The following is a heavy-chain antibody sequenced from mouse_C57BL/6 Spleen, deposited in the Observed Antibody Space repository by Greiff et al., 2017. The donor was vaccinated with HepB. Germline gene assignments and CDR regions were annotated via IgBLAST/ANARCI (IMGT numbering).Heavy chain of an antibody. CDR3: ARKKATGTYYAMDY. V-gene: IGHV1-39*01. Sequence: EVQLQESGPELVKPGASVKISCKASGYSFTDYNMNWVKQSNGKSLEWIGVINPNYGTTSYNQKFKGKATLTVDQSSSTAYMQLNSLTSEDSAVYYCARKKATGTYYAMDYWGQGTSVTVSS. CDR1: GYSFTDYN. J-gene: IGHJ4*01. CDR2: INPNYGTT. D-gene: IGHD4-1*02.